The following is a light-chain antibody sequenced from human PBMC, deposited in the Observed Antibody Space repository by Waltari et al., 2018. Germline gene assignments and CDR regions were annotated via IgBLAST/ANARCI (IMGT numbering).Light chain of an antibody. V-gene: IGLV2-23*02. Sequence: QSALTQPASVSGSPGQSITIPCTGTSSDVGNYNFSSWYQQHPGKAPKLMIYEVATRPSGVSNRFSGSKSGNTASLTISGLQAEDEADYYCCSYAASSTWVFGGGTKLTVL. CDR1: SSDVGNYNF. J-gene: IGLJ3*02. CDR2: EVA. CDR3: CSYAASSTWV.